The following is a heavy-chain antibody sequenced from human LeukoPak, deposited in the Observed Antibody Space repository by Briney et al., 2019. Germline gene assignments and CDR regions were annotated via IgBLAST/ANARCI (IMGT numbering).Heavy chain of an antibody. D-gene: IGHD3-22*01. J-gene: IGHJ3*02. CDR3: ASHRSYYYDSSGPGDAFDI. Sequence: GGSLRLSCAASGFTFSSYWMSWVRQAPGKGLEWVANIKQDGSEKCYVDSVKGRFTISRDNAKNSLYLQMNSLRAEDTAVYYCASHRSYYYDSSGPGDAFDIWGQGTMVTVSS. V-gene: IGHV3-7*01. CDR1: GFTFSSYW. CDR2: IKQDGSEK.